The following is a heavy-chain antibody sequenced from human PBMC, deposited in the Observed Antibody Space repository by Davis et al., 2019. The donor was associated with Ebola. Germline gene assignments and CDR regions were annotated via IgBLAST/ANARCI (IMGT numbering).Heavy chain of an antibody. CDR1: GFTFDNFW. CDR3: TRGNWNYPN. J-gene: IGHJ4*02. Sequence: GESLKISCAASGFTFDNFWMSWVRQAPGKGLEWVSSISSSSYSINYADSVKGRFTISRDNGGNSLFLQMNSLRAEDSAMYYCTRGNWNYPNWGQGTLVTVSS. CDR2: ISSSSYSI. V-gene: IGHV3-21*01. D-gene: IGHD1-7*01.